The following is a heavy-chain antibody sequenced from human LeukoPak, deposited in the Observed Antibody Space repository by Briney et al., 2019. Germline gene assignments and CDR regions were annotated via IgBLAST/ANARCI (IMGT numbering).Heavy chain of an antibody. Sequence: GGSLRLSCAASGFTFSSYAMSWVRQAPGKGLEWVSAISGSGGSTYYADSVKGRFTISRDNSKNTLYLQMNSLRAEDTAVYYCAKRGITMVRGPNPAWYYGMDVWGQGTTVTVSS. J-gene: IGHJ6*02. V-gene: IGHV3-23*01. CDR3: AKRGITMVRGPNPAWYYGMDV. CDR2: ISGSGGST. CDR1: GFTFSSYA. D-gene: IGHD3-10*01.